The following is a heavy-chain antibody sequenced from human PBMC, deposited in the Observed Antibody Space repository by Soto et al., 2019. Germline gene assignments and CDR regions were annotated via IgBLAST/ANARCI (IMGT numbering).Heavy chain of an antibody. D-gene: IGHD6-19*01. J-gene: IGHJ4*02. CDR2: IKQDGGEK. V-gene: IGHV3-7*01. Sequence: EVQLVESGGGLVQPGGSLRLSVVASGFSFSSYWVTWVRQAPGEGLEWVANIKQDGGEKYYVDSVRGRFTISRDNAKNSLYLQMNSLRAEDTAVYYCARDQRSAAGLDYWGQGTLVTVSS. CDR1: GFSFSSYW. CDR3: ARDQRSAAGLDY.